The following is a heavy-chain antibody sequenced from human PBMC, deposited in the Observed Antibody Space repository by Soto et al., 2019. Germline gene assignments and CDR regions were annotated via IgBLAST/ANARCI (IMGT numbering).Heavy chain of an antibody. CDR1: GVTFNTYA. D-gene: IGHD2-15*01. CDR2: VSYDGSNK. V-gene: IGHV3-30*04. CDR3: AKDWGRYCSGARCYLFDS. J-gene: IGHJ4*02. Sequence: QVQLVQSGGGVVQPGRSLTLSCAASGVTFNTYAMHWVRQAPGKGLEWVAIVSYDGSNKYYADSVKGRFTISRDNSKSTLNLQMNSVRAEDTAVYYCAKDWGRYCSGARCYLFDSWGQGTLVTVSS.